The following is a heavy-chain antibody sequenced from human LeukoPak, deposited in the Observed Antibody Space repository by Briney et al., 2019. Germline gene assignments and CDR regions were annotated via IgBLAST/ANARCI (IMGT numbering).Heavy chain of an antibody. Sequence: GGSLRLSCAASGFTFSSYAMHWVRQAPGKGLEWVAVISYDGSNKYYADSVKGRFTISRDNSKNTLYLQMNSLRAEDTAVYYCARDFESITIFGVVIPDYFDYWGQGTLVTVSS. V-gene: IGHV3-30*04. CDR2: ISYDGSNK. D-gene: IGHD3-3*01. CDR1: GFTFSSYA. CDR3: ARDFESITIFGVVIPDYFDY. J-gene: IGHJ4*02.